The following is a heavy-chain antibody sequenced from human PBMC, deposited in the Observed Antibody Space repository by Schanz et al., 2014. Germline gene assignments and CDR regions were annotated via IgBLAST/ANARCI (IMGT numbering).Heavy chain of an antibody. D-gene: IGHD2-2*01. CDR2: TNQSGDT. Sequence: QVPLQQWGPGLLKPSETLSLTCAVSGGSFSGYYWSWIRQPPDTGLEWIGETNQSGDTNYNPSLKGRVTISVDTSNTQFSRKLRSVTAADTAVYYCARLYCSTPGCYVSPNGFAKDYWGQGTLVTVSS. CDR1: GGSFSGYY. J-gene: IGHJ4*02. V-gene: IGHV4-34*01. CDR3: ARLYCSTPGCYVSPNGFAKDY.